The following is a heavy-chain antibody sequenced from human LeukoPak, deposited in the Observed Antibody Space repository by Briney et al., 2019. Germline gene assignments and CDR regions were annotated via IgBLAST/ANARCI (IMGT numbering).Heavy chain of an antibody. CDR3: AKGGGGYEGGYFDY. D-gene: IGHD5-12*01. V-gene: IGHV3-30*18. CDR1: GFTFSSYG. CDR2: ISYDGSNK. J-gene: IGHJ4*02. Sequence: PGGSLRLSCAASGFTFSSYGMHWVRQAPGKGLEWVAVISYDGSNKYYADSVKGRFTISRDNSKNTLYLQMNSLRAEDTAVYYCAKGGGGYEGGYFDYWAREPWSPSPQ.